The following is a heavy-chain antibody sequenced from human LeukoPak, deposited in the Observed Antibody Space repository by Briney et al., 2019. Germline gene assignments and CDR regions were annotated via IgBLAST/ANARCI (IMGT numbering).Heavy chain of an antibody. CDR3: AKDVQGYCSSSNCPVQLPD. V-gene: IGHV3-9*01. Sequence: PGRSLRLSCAASGFTFDDHAMHWVRQGPGKGLEWVSGISWNSGSPGYVDSVKGRFTISRDNAKNSLYLQMNSLREEDTAFYYCAKDVQGYCSSSNCPVQLPDWGQGALVTVSS. J-gene: IGHJ4*02. CDR1: GFTFDDHA. CDR2: ISWNSGSP. D-gene: IGHD2-2*01.